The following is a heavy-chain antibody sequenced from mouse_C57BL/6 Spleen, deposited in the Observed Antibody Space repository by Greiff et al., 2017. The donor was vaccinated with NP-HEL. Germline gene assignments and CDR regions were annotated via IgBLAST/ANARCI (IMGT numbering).Heavy chain of an antibody. J-gene: IGHJ2*01. CDR1: GFNIKDDY. D-gene: IGHD1-1*01. CDR2: IDPENGDT. Sequence: EVQLQQPGAELVRPGASVKLSCTASGFNIKDDYMHWVKQRPEQGLEWIGWIDPENGDTEYASKFQGKATITADTSSNTAYLQLSSLTSEDTAVYYCTVTTVVEGYWGQGTTLTVSS. CDR3: TVTTVVEGY. V-gene: IGHV14-4*01.